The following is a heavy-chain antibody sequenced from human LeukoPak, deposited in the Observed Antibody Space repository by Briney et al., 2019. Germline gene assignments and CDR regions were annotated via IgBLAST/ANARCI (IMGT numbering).Heavy chain of an antibody. J-gene: IGHJ4*02. CDR3: ARGILAGLDY. Sequence: SETLSLTCTVSGGSISGGSYYWSWIRQPAGKGLEWIGRIYTSGSTNYNPSLKSRVTISVGTSKNQFSLKLSSVTAADTAVYYCARGILAGLDYWGQGTLVTVSS. V-gene: IGHV4-61*02. CDR1: GGSISGGSYY. D-gene: IGHD3/OR15-3a*01. CDR2: IYTSGST.